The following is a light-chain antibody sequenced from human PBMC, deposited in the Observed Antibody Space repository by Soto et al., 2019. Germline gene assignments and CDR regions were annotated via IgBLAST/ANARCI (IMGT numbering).Light chain of an antibody. Sequence: DIQLTQSPSSQSASVGDRVTIACRASQSISIYLNWYQHKPGKAPKLLIYAASSLQSGVPSRFSGSGSGTDFTLTISSLQPEDFATYYCQQSYATPTFGQGTRVEMK. CDR1: QSISIY. CDR2: AAS. CDR3: QQSYATPT. V-gene: IGKV1-39*01. J-gene: IGKJ1*01.